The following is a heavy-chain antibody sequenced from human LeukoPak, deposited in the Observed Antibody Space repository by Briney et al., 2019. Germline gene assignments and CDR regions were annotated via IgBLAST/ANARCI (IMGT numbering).Heavy chain of an antibody. D-gene: IGHD3-10*01. CDR2: FSGSGGNT. Sequence: AGGSLRLSCAASGFTFSSYETNWVRQAPGKGLEWVSTFSGSGGNTYYADSVKGRFTISRDNSKSTLYIQMNSLRAEDTAVYYCARAKPKNMVRGLIMRRESRYYFDYWGQGTLVTVSS. CDR1: GFTFSSYE. J-gene: IGHJ4*02. CDR3: ARAKPKNMVRGLIMRRESRYYFDY. V-gene: IGHV3-23*01.